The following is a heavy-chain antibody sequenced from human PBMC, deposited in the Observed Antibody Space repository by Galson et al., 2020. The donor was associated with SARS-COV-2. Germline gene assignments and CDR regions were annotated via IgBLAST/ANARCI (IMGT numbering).Heavy chain of an antibody. CDR2: ISNTGSII. CDR1: GFAFSSYE. J-gene: IGHJ5*01. Sequence: TGGSLRLSCAASGFAFSSYEMNWVRQAPGKGLEWISYISNTGSIIHYADSVKGRFTISRDNAKKSVYLHMNSLRGEDTAIYYCARSASFYDADWFDSWGQGTLVTVSS. V-gene: IGHV3-48*03. CDR3: ARSASFYDADWFDS. D-gene: IGHD3-3*01.